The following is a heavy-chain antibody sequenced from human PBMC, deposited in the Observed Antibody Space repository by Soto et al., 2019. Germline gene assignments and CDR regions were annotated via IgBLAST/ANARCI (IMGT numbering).Heavy chain of an antibody. CDR2: ISSNGGST. CDR1: GFTFSSYA. Sequence: PGGSLRLSCSASGFTFSSYAMHWVRQAPGKGLEYVSAISSNGGSTYYADSVKGRSTISRDNSKNTLYLQMSSLRAEDTAVYYCAKDFGTSNYYDSSGRGDYCDRGSLGSVSS. D-gene: IGHD3-22*01. V-gene: IGHV3-64D*08. J-gene: IGHJ4*01. CDR3: AKDFGTSNYYDSSGRGDY.